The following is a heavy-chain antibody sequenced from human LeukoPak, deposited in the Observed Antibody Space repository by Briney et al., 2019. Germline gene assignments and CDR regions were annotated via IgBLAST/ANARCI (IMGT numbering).Heavy chain of an antibody. V-gene: IGHV3-23*01. Sequence: GGSLRLSCAASGFTFSTYTMAWVRQALGGGLEWVSGISGDGYSTYYADSVKGRFAISRDNSKSTLYLQMNSLRAEDTAVYYCAKDFGRNLGGPGYWGRGTRVTVSS. CDR1: GFTFSTYT. CDR2: ISGDGYST. D-gene: IGHD3-10*01. J-gene: IGHJ4*02. CDR3: AKDFGRNLGGPGY.